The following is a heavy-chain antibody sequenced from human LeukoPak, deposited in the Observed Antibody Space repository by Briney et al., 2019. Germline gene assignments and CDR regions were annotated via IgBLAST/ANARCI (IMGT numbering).Heavy chain of an antibody. D-gene: IGHD3-9*01. CDR1: GGSTSTNY. J-gene: IGHJ4*02. CDR2: IYYSGST. CDR3: ARHSRLAAPSYFDY. Sequence: SETLSLTCTVSGGSTSTNYWSWIRQPPGKGLEWIAYIYYSGSTNYNPSLKSRVTISVDTSKNQLSLELSSVTAADTAVYYCARHSRLAAPSYFDYWGQGTLVTVSS. V-gene: IGHV4-59*08.